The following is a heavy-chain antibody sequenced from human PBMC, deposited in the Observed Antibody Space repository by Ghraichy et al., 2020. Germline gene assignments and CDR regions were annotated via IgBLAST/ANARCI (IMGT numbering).Heavy chain of an antibody. D-gene: IGHD3-3*01. CDR3: ARDSRPLRFLEWYYYMDV. CDR2: IKQDGSEK. Sequence: GESLNISCAASGFTFSSYAMSWVRQAPGKGLEWVANIKQDGSEKSYVDSVKGRFTISRDNAKSSLFLQMNSLRAEDTAVYYCARDSRPLRFLEWYYYMDVWGKGTTVTVSS. CDR1: GFTFSSYA. J-gene: IGHJ6*03. V-gene: IGHV3-7*01.